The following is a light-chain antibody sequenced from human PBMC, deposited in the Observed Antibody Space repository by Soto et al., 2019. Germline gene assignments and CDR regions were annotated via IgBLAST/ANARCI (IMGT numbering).Light chain of an antibody. J-gene: IGKJ4*01. CDR1: ESISSY. CDR3: QQRSKWPLT. V-gene: IGKV3-11*01. CDR2: DAS. Sequence: EIVLTQSPATLSLSPGERATLSCRASESISSYLAWYQQRPGQAPSLLIYDASNRATGIPARFSVSGSGTDFTLTIDNLEPEDFAVYYCQQRSKWPLTFGGGTKVEI.